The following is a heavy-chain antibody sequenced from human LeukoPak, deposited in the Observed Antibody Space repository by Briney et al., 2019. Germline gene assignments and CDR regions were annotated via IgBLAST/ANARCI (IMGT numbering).Heavy chain of an antibody. D-gene: IGHD3-10*01. Sequence: ASVKVSCKASGGTFSSYAISWVRQASGQGLEWMGGIIPIFGTANYAQKFQGRVTITTDESTSTAYMELSSLRSEDTAVYYCARGLGSGSYLKQYYFDYWGQGTLVTVSS. CDR3: ARGLGSGSYLKQYYFDY. CDR2: IIPIFGTA. J-gene: IGHJ4*02. CDR1: GGTFSSYA. V-gene: IGHV1-69*05.